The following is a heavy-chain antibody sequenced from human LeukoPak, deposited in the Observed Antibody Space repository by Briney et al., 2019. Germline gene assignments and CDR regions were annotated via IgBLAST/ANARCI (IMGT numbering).Heavy chain of an antibody. V-gene: IGHV3-33*01. D-gene: IGHD4-17*01. CDR3: ARDQLSGGDYAYYYYGMDV. Sequence: TGGSLRLSCAASGFTFSSYGMHWVRQAPGKGLEWVAVIWYDGSNKYYADSVKGRFTISRDNSKNTLYLQMNSLRAEDTAVYYCARDQLSGGDYAYYYYGMDVWGQGTTVTVSS. CDR2: IWYDGSNK. CDR1: GFTFSSYG. J-gene: IGHJ6*02.